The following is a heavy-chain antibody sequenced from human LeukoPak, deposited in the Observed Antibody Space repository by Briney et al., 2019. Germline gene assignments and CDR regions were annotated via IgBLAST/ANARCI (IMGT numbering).Heavy chain of an antibody. Sequence: GGSLRLSCAASGFTFSSYAMSWVRQAPGKGLEWVAVISYDGSNKYYADSVKGRFTISRDNSKNTLYLQMNSLRAEDTAVYYCARDGAAAGTWIFYYYYGMDVWGQGTTVTVSS. CDR3: ARDGAAAGTWIFYYYYGMDV. D-gene: IGHD6-13*01. J-gene: IGHJ6*02. CDR2: ISYDGSNK. V-gene: IGHV3-30*04. CDR1: GFTFSSYA.